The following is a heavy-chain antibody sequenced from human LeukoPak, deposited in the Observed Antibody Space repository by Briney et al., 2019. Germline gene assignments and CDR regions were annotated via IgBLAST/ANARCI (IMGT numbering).Heavy chain of an antibody. CDR2: ISSSGGST. CDR3: ATAGNYDSSGYYPRGFDY. CDR1: GFTFSKYA. D-gene: IGHD3-22*01. V-gene: IGHV3-23*01. Sequence: GGSLRLSCAASGFTFSKYAMTWVRQAPGKGLEWVSAISSSGGSTYYADSVKGRFTISRDNSKNTLFLQMNSLRVEDTAVYYCATAGNYDSSGYYPRGFDYWGPGALVTVSS. J-gene: IGHJ4*02.